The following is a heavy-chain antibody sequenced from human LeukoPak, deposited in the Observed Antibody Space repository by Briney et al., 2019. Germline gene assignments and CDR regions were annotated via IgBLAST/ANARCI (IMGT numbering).Heavy chain of an antibody. D-gene: IGHD3-10*01. CDR3: ARSPITMVRGVIGGRFDP. CDR2: INHSGST. CDR1: GGSFSGYY. Sequence: SETLSLTCAVYGGSFSGYYWSWIRQPPGKGLEWIGEINHSGSTNYNPSLKSRVTISVDTSKNQFSLKLSSVTAADTAVYYCARSPITMVRGVIGGRFDPWGQGTLVTVSS. V-gene: IGHV4-34*01. J-gene: IGHJ5*02.